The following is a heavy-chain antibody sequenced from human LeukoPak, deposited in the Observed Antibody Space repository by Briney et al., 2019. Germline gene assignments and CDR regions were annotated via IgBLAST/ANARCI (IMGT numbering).Heavy chain of an antibody. D-gene: IGHD6-6*01. CDR2: IYYSGST. J-gene: IGHJ4*02. CDR1: GGSISSYY. Sequence: SETLSLTCTVSGGSISSYYWSWIRQPPGKGLEWIGSIYYSGSTYYNPSLKSRVTISVDTSKNQFSLKLSSVTAADTAVYYCASPSEYSSSSLDYWGQGTLVTVSS. V-gene: IGHV4-59*12. CDR3: ASPSEYSSSSLDY.